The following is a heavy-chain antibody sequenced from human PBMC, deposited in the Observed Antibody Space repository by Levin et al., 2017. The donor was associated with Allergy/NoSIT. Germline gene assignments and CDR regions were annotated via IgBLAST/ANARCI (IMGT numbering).Heavy chain of an antibody. J-gene: IGHJ4*02. CDR1: GGSFSGYY. CDR2: INHSGST. V-gene: IGHV4-34*01. D-gene: IGHD3-3*01. Sequence: PSETLSLTCAVYGGSFSGYYWSWIRQPPGKGLEWIGEINHSGSTNYNPSLKSRVTISVDTSKNQFSLKLSSVTAADTAVYYCARVAGVTIFGVEYYFDYWGQGTLVTVSS. CDR3: ARVAGVTIFGVEYYFDY.